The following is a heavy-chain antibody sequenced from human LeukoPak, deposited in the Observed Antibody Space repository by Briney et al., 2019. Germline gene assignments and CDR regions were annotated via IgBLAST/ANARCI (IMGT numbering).Heavy chain of an antibody. V-gene: IGHV4-59*12. J-gene: IGHJ4*02. CDR1: GGSISSYY. Sequence: PSETLSLTCTVSGGSISSYYWSWIRQPPGKGLEWIGYIYYSGSTNYNPSLKSRVTISVDTSKNQFSLKLSSVTAADTAVYYCARDLRGSATLDYWGQGTLVTVSS. D-gene: IGHD2-15*01. CDR2: IYYSGST. CDR3: ARDLRGSATLDY.